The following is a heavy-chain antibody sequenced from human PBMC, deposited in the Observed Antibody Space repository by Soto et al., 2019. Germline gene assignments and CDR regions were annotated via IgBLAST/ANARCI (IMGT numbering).Heavy chain of an antibody. J-gene: IGHJ4*02. V-gene: IGHV3-33*01. CDR1: GFTFSSYG. CDR3: ARGPDSGYSSSWYFDY. Sequence: GGSLRLSCAASGFTFSSYGMHWVRQAPGKGLEWVAVIWYDGSNKYYADSGKGRFTISRDNSKNTLYLQMNSLRAEDTAVYYCARGPDSGYSSSWYFDYWGQGTLVTVSS. CDR2: IWYDGSNK. D-gene: IGHD6-13*01.